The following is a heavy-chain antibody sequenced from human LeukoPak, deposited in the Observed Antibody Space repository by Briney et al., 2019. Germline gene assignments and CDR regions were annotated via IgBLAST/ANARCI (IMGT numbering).Heavy chain of an antibody. CDR2: IYSCGST. V-gene: IGHV3-53*01. Sequence: GSLRLSCAASGFTVSSNYMSWVRQAPGKGLEWVSVIYSCGSTYYADSVKGRFTISRDNSKNMLYLQMNSLGAEDTAVYYCARSLRVRGVPDYMDVWGKGTTVTISS. CDR1: GFTVSSNY. J-gene: IGHJ6*03. CDR3: ARSLRVRGVPDYMDV. D-gene: IGHD3-10*01.